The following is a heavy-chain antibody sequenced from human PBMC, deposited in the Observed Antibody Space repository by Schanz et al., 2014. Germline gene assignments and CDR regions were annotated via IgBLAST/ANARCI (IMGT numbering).Heavy chain of an antibody. J-gene: IGHJ4*02. CDR2: IKSDGSST. CDR1: GFSVGNKY. V-gene: IGHV3-74*02. CDR3: ARKVVATIGGYYDN. D-gene: IGHD5-12*01. Sequence: EVQLVESGGGLVQPGGSLRLSCAASGFSVGNKYMNWVRQAPGKGLEWVSRIKSDGSSTSYADSVKGRFTISRDNSKNTLYLQMNSLRAEDTAVYYCARKVVATIGGYYDNWGQGTLVIVSS.